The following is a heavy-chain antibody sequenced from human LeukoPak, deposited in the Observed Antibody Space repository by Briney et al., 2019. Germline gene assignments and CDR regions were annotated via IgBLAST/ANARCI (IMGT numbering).Heavy chain of an antibody. CDR2: MYYGGNS. CDR1: GGSITSYY. D-gene: IGHD6-13*01. Sequence: PSETLSLTCTVSGGSITSYYGSWIRQPPGKGLEWIGYMYYGGNSNYHPSLKSRVTMSVGTSKNQFPLKLSSMTAADTAVYYSASYRTSWYYFDSWGQGTLVTVSS. V-gene: IGHV4-59*01. J-gene: IGHJ4*02. CDR3: ASYRTSWYYFDS.